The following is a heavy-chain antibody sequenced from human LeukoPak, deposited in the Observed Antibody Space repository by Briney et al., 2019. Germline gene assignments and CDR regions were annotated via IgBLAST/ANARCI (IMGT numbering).Heavy chain of an antibody. CDR1: GFTFSDYY. Sequence: PGGSLRLSCAASGFTFSDYYMSWIRQAPGKGLEWVSYISSSGSTIYYADSVKGRFTISRDNAKSSLYLQMNSLRAEDTAVYYCAKDRALWSGYSHYYYYMDVWGKGTTVTVSS. CDR3: AKDRALWSGYSHYYYYMDV. J-gene: IGHJ6*03. D-gene: IGHD3-3*01. CDR2: ISSSGSTI. V-gene: IGHV3-11*04.